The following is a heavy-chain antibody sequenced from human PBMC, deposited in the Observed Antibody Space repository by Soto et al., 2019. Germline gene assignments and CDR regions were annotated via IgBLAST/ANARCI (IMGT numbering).Heavy chain of an antibody. Sequence: QVQLVQSGAEVKKPGSSVKVSCKASGGTFSSYAISWVRQAPVQGLEWMGGIIPIFGTANYAHKFQGRVTITADESTSTAYMELSSLRSEDTAVYYCAGSPCSGGSCPFDYWGQGTLVTVSS. CDR1: GGTFSSYA. J-gene: IGHJ4*02. CDR2: IIPIFGTA. CDR3: AGSPCSGGSCPFDY. D-gene: IGHD2-15*01. V-gene: IGHV1-69*12.